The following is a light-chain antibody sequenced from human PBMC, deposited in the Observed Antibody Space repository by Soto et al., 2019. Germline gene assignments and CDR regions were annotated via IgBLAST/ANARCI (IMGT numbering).Light chain of an antibody. CDR2: DAS. J-gene: IGKJ3*01. CDR1: QSISSY. V-gene: IGKV3D-20*01. Sequence: EIVLTQSPATLSLSPGERATLSCGASQSISSYLAWYPQKPGLAPRLLIYDASSRATGIPDRFSGSGSGTDFTLTISRLEPEDFAVYYCQQYGGSLTFGPGTQVDIK. CDR3: QQYGGSLT.